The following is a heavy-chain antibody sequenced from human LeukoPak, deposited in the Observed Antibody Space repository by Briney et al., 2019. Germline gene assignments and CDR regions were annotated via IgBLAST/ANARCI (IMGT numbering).Heavy chain of an antibody. V-gene: IGHV3-23*01. J-gene: IGHJ3*02. CDR1: GFTFSNYV. CDR2: ISGSGGTT. CDR3: AKDWEYYYDSSGQGAFDI. D-gene: IGHD3-22*01. Sequence: GGSLRLSCAASGFTFSNYVMSWVRQAPGRGLEWVSGISGSGGTTYYADSVKGRFTISRDNSKNTLYLQMNSLRAEDTAVYYCAKDWEYYYDSSGQGAFDIWGQGTMVPVSS.